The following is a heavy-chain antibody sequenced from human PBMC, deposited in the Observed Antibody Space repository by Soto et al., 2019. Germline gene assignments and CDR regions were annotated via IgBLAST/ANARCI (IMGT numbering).Heavy chain of an antibody. V-gene: IGHV3-23*01. CDR2: ITGSGGIT. J-gene: IGHJ4*02. CDR1: GFTFSSNA. CDR3: ANHTTFSYDRTGPGDYFDY. D-gene: IGHD3-22*01. Sequence: HPGGSLRLSCAASGFTFSSNAMSWVRQVPGKGLEWVSGITGSGGITHYADSVKCRFTISRDNSRNTLHLQMNYLRVEDTAVYFCANHTTFSYDRTGPGDYFDYWGQGTLVTV.